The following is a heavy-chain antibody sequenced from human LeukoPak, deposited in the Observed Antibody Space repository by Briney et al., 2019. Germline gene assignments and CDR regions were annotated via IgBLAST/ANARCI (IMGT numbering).Heavy chain of an antibody. Sequence: PGRSLRLSCAASGFTFSSYGMHWVRQAPGKGLECVAVISYDGSNKYYADSVKGRFTISRDNSKNTLYLQMNSLRAEDTAVYYCAKVASSGWYYDDYWGQGTLVTVSS. D-gene: IGHD6-19*01. V-gene: IGHV3-30*18. CDR3: AKVASSGWYYDDY. CDR1: GFTFSSYG. J-gene: IGHJ4*02. CDR2: ISYDGSNK.